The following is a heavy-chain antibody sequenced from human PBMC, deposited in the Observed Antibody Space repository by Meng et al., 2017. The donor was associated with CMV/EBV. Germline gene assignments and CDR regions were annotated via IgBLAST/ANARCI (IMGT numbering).Heavy chain of an antibody. CDR3: ASLRGWFDY. V-gene: IGHV3-21*01. J-gene: IGHJ4*02. Sequence: GESLKISCAASGFTFSSYSMNWVRQAPGKGLEWVSPISSSSSYIYYADSVKGRFTISRDNAKNSLYLQMNSLRAEDTAVYYCASLRGWFDYWGQGTLVTVSS. CDR2: ISSSSSYI. D-gene: IGHD3-10*01. CDR1: GFTFSSYS.